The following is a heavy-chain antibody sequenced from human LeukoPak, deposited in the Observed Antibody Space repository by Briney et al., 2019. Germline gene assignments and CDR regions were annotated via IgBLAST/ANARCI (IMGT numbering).Heavy chain of an antibody. J-gene: IGHJ4*02. D-gene: IGHD4-11*01. CDR2: IIPIFGIA. V-gene: IGHV1-69*04. CDR3: ARDRADYSNPVYFDY. CDR1: GGTFSSYA. Sequence: ASVKVSCKASGGTFSSYAISWVRQAPGQGPEWMGRIIPIFGIANYAQKFQGRVTITADKSTSTAYMELSSLRSEDTAVYYCARDRADYSNPVYFDYWGQGTLVTVSS.